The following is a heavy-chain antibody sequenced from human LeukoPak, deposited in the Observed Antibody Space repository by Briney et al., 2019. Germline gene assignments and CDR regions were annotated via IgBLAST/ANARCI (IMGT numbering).Heavy chain of an antibody. CDR2: INTNTGNP. CDR1: GYTFTSYA. J-gene: IGHJ4*02. V-gene: IGHV7-4-1*02. CDR3: ARNYDFWSGYYISSFDY. D-gene: IGHD3-3*01. Sequence: ASVKVSCKASGYTFTSYAMNWVRQATGQGLEWMGWINTNTGNPTYAQGFTGRFVFSLDTSVSTAYLQISSLKAEDTAVYYCARNYDFWSGYYISSFDYWGQGTLVTVSS.